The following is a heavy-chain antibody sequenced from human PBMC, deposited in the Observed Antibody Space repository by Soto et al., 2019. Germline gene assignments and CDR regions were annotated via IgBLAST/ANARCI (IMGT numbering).Heavy chain of an antibody. CDR3: ARDPLYYDILTGYHY. D-gene: IGHD3-9*01. CDR2: INAGNGNT. J-gene: IGHJ4*02. V-gene: IGHV1-3*01. Sequence: ASVKVSCKASGYTFTSYGISWVRQAPGQGLEWMGWINAGNGNTKYSQKFQGRVTITRDTSASTAYMELSSLRSEDTAVYYCARDPLYYDILTGYHYWGQGTLVTVSS. CDR1: GYTFTSYG.